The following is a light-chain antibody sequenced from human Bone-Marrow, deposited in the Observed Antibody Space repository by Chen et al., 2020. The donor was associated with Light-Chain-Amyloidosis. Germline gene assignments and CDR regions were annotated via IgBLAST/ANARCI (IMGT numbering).Light chain of an antibody. CDR1: DLPTKY. V-gene: IGLV3-25*03. CDR2: RDT. Sequence: SYELTQPPSVSVSPGQTARITCSGDDLPTKYAYWYQQKPGQAPVLVIHRDTERPSGISVRFSGSSSGTTATLTISGGQAEDEADYHCQSADSSGTYEVIFGGGTKLTVL. J-gene: IGLJ2*01. CDR3: QSADSSGTYEVI.